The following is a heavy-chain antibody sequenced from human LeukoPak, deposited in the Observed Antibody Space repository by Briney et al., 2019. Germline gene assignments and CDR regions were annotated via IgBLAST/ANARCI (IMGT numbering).Heavy chain of an antibody. Sequence: PGGSLRLSCAASGFTFSSYAMSWVRQAPGKGLEWVSAISGSGGSTYYADSVKGRFTISRDNSKNTLYLQMNSLRAEDTAVYYCAKAVDSGYDGALGYWGQGTLVTVSS. CDR1: GFTFSSYA. J-gene: IGHJ4*02. CDR3: AKAVDSGYDGALGY. D-gene: IGHD5-12*01. V-gene: IGHV3-23*01. CDR2: ISGSGGST.